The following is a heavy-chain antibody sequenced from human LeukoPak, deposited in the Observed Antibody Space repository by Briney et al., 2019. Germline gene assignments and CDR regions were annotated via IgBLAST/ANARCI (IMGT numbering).Heavy chain of an antibody. V-gene: IGHV4-34*01. CDR3: ASWGGWGYNWDSASAFDI. J-gene: IGHJ3*02. CDR2: INDYTGDS. Sequence: SETLSLTCTVFGGSFTDYFWTWIRHSPGKGLEWIGEINDYTGDSKYNPSLNSRVSISLEKSKNQFSLKLSSVTAADTAVYYCASWGGWGYNWDSASAFDIWGQGTMVTVSS. D-gene: IGHD1-20*01. CDR1: GGSFTDYF.